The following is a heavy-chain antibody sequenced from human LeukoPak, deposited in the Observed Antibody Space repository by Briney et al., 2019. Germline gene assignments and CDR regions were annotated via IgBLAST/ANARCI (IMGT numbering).Heavy chain of an antibody. Sequence: SETLSLTCAVYRGSFSGYYWTWIRQSPGKGLEWIGYIYYSGSTNYNPSLKSRVTISVDTSKNQFSLKLNSVTAADTAVYYCARGGSSFPNYYYYYGMDVWGQGTTVTVSS. CDR3: ARGGSSFPNYYYYYGMDV. V-gene: IGHV4-59*01. J-gene: IGHJ6*02. CDR2: IYYSGST. D-gene: IGHD6-6*01. CDR1: RGSFSGYY.